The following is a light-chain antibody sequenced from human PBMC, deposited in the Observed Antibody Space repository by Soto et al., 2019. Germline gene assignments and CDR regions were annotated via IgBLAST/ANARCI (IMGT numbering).Light chain of an antibody. V-gene: IGKV3-11*01. Sequence: EIVLTQSPATLSLSPGERATLSYRASQSVSSYLAWYQQKPGQAPRLLIYDASNRATGIPARFSGSGSGTDFTLTISSLEPEDFAVYYCQQYSSLPHTFGQGTKLEVK. CDR3: QQYSSLPHT. J-gene: IGKJ2*01. CDR1: QSVSSY. CDR2: DAS.